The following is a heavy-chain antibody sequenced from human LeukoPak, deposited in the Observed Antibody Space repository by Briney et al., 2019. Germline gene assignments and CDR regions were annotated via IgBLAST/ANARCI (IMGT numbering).Heavy chain of an antibody. J-gene: IGHJ4*02. CDR1: GGSISSYY. CDR3: ARGILVGATLGPHTIDY. V-gene: IGHV4-59*01. Sequence: KPSETLSLTCTVSGGSISSYYWSWIRQPPGKGLEWIGYIYYSGSTNYNPSLKSRVTISVDTSKNQFSPKLSSVTAADTAVYYCARGILVGATLGPHTIDYWGQGTLVTVSS. D-gene: IGHD1-26*01. CDR2: IYYSGST.